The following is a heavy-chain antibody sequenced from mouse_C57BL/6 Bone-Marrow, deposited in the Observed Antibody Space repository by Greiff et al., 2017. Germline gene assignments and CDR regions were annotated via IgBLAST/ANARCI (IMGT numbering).Heavy chain of an antibody. CDR3: ARFGYYEAY. V-gene: IGHV1-50*01. CDR2: IDPSDSYT. J-gene: IGHJ3*01. D-gene: IGHD2-3*01. CDR1: GYTFTSYW. Sequence: VKLQQPGAELVKPGASVKLSCKASGYTFTSYWMQWVKQRPGQGLEWIGEIDPSDSYTNYNQKFKGKATLTVDTSSSTAYMQLSSLTSEDSAVYYCARFGYYEAYWGQGTLVTVSA.